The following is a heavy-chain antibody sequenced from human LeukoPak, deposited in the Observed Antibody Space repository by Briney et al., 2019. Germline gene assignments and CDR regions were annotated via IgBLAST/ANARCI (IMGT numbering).Heavy chain of an antibody. CDR2: IYPVDSDT. J-gene: IGHJ3*02. D-gene: IGHD5-12*01. V-gene: IGHV5-51*01. CDR1: GYSFSSYW. Sequence: GESLKISCKGSGYSFSSYWIGWVRTLPGTSVGWMGIIYPVDSDTRYSPSFQGQVTISADKSISTAYLQWSSMKASDTAMYYCARGLRWLQLDAFGIWGQGTMVTVAS. CDR3: ARGLRWLQLDAFGI.